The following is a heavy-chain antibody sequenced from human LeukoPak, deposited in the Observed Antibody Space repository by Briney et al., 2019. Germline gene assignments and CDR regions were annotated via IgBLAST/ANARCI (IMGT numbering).Heavy chain of an antibody. J-gene: IGHJ5*02. Sequence: SETLSLTCTVSGGSISSGTYYWGWIRQPPGKGLECIGTIYYSGSTSYNPSLKSRVTISVDTSKNQFSLKLTSVTAADTAVYYCAGTYRLRRFDRWGQGTLVTVSS. CDR3: AGTYRLRRFDR. CDR1: GGSISSGTYY. CDR2: IYYSGST. D-gene: IGHD2-2*02. V-gene: IGHV4-39*01.